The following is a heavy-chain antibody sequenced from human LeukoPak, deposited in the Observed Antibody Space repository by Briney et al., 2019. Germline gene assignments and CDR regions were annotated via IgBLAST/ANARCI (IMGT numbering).Heavy chain of an antibody. CDR3: ARGLSNGDSRYNWFGP. J-gene: IGHJ5*02. CDR2: IKLDGGEK. V-gene: IGHV3-7*04. Sequence: PGGSLRLSCAASGFSFSDHWMNWVRQAPGKRLEWVANIKLDGGEKNYVDSVKGRFIISRDNVKNSLYLQMYSLRVEDTAVYYCARGLSNGDSRYNWFGPWGQGTLVRVSS. D-gene: IGHD2-8*01. CDR1: GFSFSDHW.